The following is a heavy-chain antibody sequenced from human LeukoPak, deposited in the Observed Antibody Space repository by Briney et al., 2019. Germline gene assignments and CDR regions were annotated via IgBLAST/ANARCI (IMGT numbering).Heavy chain of an antibody. V-gene: IGHV3-73*01. J-gene: IGHJ4*02. CDR1: GFNFSGSA. Sequence: PGGSLKLSCAASGFNFSGSAIHWVRQASGKGLEWVGRTRSKAHNYATAYGASVQGRFSISRDESKTTAYLQMNSLKTEDTAVYYCTTLNYVWGTYPPDYWGQGTLVTVSS. CDR2: TRSKAHNYAT. D-gene: IGHD3-16*02. CDR3: TTLNYVWGTYPPDY.